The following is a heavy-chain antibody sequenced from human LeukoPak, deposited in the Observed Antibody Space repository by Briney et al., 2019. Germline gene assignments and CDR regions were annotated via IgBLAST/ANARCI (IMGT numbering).Heavy chain of an antibody. V-gene: IGHV4-61*02. Sequence: SQTLSLTCTVSGGSISGINYYWTWIRQPAGKGLEWIGRIYTTGSSNYNPSLKSRVTISVDTSNNQFSLKLSSVTAADTAGYYCARVSPSGVWDVWGQGTTVTVSS. D-gene: IGHD3-10*01. CDR3: ARVSPSGVWDV. CDR1: GGSISGINYY. CDR2: IYTTGSS. J-gene: IGHJ6*02.